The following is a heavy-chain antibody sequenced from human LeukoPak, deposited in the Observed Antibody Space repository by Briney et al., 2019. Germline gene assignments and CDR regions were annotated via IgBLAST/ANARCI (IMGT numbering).Heavy chain of an antibody. V-gene: IGHV3-30-3*01. Sequence: GGSLRLSCAASGFTFSSYAMHWVRQAPGKGLEWVAVISYDGSNKYYADSVKGRFTISRDNSKNTLYLQMSSLRAEDTAVYYCARESMVRGVRYGMDVWGQGTTVTVSS. CDR2: ISYDGSNK. CDR1: GFTFSSYA. J-gene: IGHJ6*02. CDR3: ARESMVRGVRYGMDV. D-gene: IGHD3-10*01.